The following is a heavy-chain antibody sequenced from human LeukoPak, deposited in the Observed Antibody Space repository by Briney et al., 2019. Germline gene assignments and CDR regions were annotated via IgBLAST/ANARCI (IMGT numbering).Heavy chain of an antibody. CDR2: IKGDGSNT. CDR1: GFTFSNYW. CDR3: GGGDSSGSPDY. Sequence: GGSLRRSCAASGFTFSNYWMHWVRQAPGKGLVWVSRIKGDGSNTGYADSVKGRFTISRDNAKNTLYLEMNSLRAEVTAVYYCGGGDSSGSPDYWGQGTLVTVSS. V-gene: IGHV3-74*01. D-gene: IGHD3-22*01. J-gene: IGHJ4*02.